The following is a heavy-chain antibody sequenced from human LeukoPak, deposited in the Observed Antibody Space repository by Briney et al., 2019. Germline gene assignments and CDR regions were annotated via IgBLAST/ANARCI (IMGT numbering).Heavy chain of an antibody. J-gene: IGHJ4*02. CDR2: ISGSGGST. D-gene: IGHD3-3*01. V-gene: IGHV3-23*01. Sequence: PGGSLRLSCAASGFTFSSYAMSWVRQAPGKGLEWVSAISGSGGSTYYADSVKGRFTISRDNSKNTLYLQMNSLRAEDTAVYYCAKDLIGGGITTFPDDDYWGQGTLVTVSS. CDR1: GFTFSSYA. CDR3: AKDLIGGGITTFPDDDY.